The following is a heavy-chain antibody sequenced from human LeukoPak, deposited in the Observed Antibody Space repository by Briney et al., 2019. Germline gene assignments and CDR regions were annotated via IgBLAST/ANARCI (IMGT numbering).Heavy chain of an antibody. J-gene: IGHJ3*02. CDR2: IYYTGSA. CDR3: ARYYYGSSNYAFDI. CDR1: GASIISSGYY. Sequence: SQTLSLTCTVSGASIISSGYYWSWIRQNPGKDLEWIGYIYYTGSAHYNPSLKSRVIISVDTSKNQFPLNLSSVTAADTAVYYCARYYYGSSNYAFDIWGQGTMVTVSS. V-gene: IGHV4-31*03. D-gene: IGHD3-10*01.